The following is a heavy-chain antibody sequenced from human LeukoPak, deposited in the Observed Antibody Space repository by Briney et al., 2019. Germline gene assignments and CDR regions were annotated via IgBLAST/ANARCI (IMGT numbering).Heavy chain of an antibody. V-gene: IGHV1-46*01. D-gene: IGHD5-18*01. CDR3: ARASDLNTAMVTMLVYYYGRDV. Sequence: ASVKVSCKASGYTFTNYYIHWVRQAPGQGLEWMGVINPSGGSTSYAQKFQGRVTMTRDTSTTTVYMELSSLRSVDTAVYYCARASDLNTAMVTMLVYYYGRDVWGQGTTVTVSS. CDR1: GYTFTNYY. CDR2: INPSGGST. J-gene: IGHJ6*02.